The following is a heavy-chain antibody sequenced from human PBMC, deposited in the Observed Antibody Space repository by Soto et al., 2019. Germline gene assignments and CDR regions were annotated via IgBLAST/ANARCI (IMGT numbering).Heavy chain of an antibody. CDR2: IRSKAYGGTT. J-gene: IGHJ4*02. CDR1: GFTFGDYA. CDR3: TRQHGSGSYKPQSWHYFDY. D-gene: IGHD3-10*01. V-gene: IGHV3-49*03. Sequence: GGSLRLSCTASGFTFGDYAMSWFRQAPGKGLEWVGFIRSKAYGGTTEYAASVKGRFTISRDDSKSIAYLQMNSLKTEDTAVYYCTRQHGSGSYKPQSWHYFDYWGQGTLVTVSS.